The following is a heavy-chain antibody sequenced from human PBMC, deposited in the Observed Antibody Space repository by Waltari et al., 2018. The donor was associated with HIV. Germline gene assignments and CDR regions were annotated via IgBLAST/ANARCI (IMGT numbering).Heavy chain of an antibody. CDR3: ARRRCTSTSCFFDY. Sequence: EVHLVESGGGLVQPRGSLRLSCAASGFTFRNYWMSWVRQAPGKGLEWVANIKQDGSEKYYVDSVKGRFTISRDNAKNSLFLQMNSLRGEDTAVYYCARRRCTSTSCFFDYWGQGTLVTVS. D-gene: IGHD2-2*01. CDR1: GFTFRNYW. V-gene: IGHV3-7*01. CDR2: IKQDGSEK. J-gene: IGHJ4*02.